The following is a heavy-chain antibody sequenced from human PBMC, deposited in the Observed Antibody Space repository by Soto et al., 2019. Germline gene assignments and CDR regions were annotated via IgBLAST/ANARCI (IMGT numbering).Heavy chain of an antibody. CDR2: IIPILDVA. Sequence: SVKVSCKTSGGTFRTYTINWVRQAPGQGLEWMGRIIPILDVANYAQKFQGRVTITADKSTSTAHMELRSLRSEDTAVYYCARSIQEERGVAGPTDIWFDPWGQGTLVTVSS. J-gene: IGHJ5*02. CDR1: GGTFRTYT. CDR3: ARSIQEERGVAGPTDIWFDP. V-gene: IGHV1-69*02. D-gene: IGHD6-19*01.